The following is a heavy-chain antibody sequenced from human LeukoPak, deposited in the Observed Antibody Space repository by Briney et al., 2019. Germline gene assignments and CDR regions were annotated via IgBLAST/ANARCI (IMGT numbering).Heavy chain of an antibody. CDR2: IKQDGSVK. J-gene: IGHJ5*02. CDR1: GSSISGYW. D-gene: IGHD3-16*01. V-gene: IGHV3-7*01. Sequence: AGGSLRLSCAASGSSISGYWMTWVRQAPGKGLEWVANIKQDGSVKTYVDSVKGRFTISRDNAKNSLYLQMDSLRVEDTAMYYCARDGGTDWYDPWGQGTLVTVSS. CDR3: ARDGGTDWYDP.